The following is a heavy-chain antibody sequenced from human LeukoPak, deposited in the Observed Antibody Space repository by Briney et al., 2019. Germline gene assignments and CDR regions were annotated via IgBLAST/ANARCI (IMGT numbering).Heavy chain of an antibody. CDR1: GFTFSSYS. CDR3: AREVRAGFGELLRRRDAFDI. J-gene: IGHJ3*02. CDR2: ISSSSSYI. Sequence: GGSLGLSCAASGFTFSSYSVNWVRQAPGKGLERVSSISSSSSYIYYADSVKGRFTISRDNAKNSLYLQMNSLRAEDTAVYYCAREVRAGFGELLRRRDAFDIWGQGTMVTVSS. V-gene: IGHV3-21*01. D-gene: IGHD3-10*01.